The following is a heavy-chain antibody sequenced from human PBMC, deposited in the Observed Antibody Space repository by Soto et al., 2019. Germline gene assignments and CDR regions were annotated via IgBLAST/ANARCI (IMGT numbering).Heavy chain of an antibody. Sequence: SETLSLTCTVSGDSISSSNYFWGWIRQPPGKGLEWIGTIFYSGSTYYNPSLKSRVTISVDTSKNQFSLRLTSVTAADTAVYYCARGTSSWSWKFDYWGQGILVTVSS. CDR1: GDSISSSNYF. CDR3: ARGTSSWSWKFDY. J-gene: IGHJ4*02. CDR2: IFYSGST. V-gene: IGHV4-39*07. D-gene: IGHD6-13*01.